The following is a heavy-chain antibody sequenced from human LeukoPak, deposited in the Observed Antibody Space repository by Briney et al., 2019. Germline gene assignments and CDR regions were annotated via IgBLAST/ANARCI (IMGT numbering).Heavy chain of an antibody. J-gene: IGHJ4*02. D-gene: IGHD2-2*01. CDR2: ISGSGGST. V-gene: IGHV3-23*01. CDR1: GFTFSSYA. Sequence: PGGSLRLSCAASGFTFSSYAMSWVRQAPGKGLEWVSAISGSGGSTYYADSVKGRFTISRDNSRNTLYLQMNSLRAEDAAVYYCAKDWGSSTSCYLSWGQGTLVTVSS. CDR3: AKDWGSSTSCYLS.